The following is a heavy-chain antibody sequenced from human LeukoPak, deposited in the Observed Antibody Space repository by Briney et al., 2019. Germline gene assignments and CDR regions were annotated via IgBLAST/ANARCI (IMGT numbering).Heavy chain of an antibody. V-gene: IGHV3-66*01. Sequence: GGSLRLSCAASGFTVSSNYMSWVRQAPGKGLEWVSVIYSGGSTYYADSVKGRFTISRDNSKNTLYLQMNSLRAEDTAVYYCARFRRDGYNSDHYYFDYWGRGTLVTVSS. CDR1: GFTVSSNY. D-gene: IGHD5-24*01. J-gene: IGHJ4*02. CDR3: ARFRRDGYNSDHYYFDY. CDR2: IYSGGST.